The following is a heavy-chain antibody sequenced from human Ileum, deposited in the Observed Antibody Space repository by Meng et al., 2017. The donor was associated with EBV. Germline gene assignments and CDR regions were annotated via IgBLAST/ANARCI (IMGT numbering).Heavy chain of an antibody. CDR2: IFYRGNT. V-gene: IGHV4-39*07. D-gene: IGHD4-17*01. CDR3: VSAYDYGDYEAFAY. CDR1: GDSMSSSNYY. J-gene: IGHJ4*02. Sequence: HLQLLESGPGLVRPSETLALTCRFSGDSMSSSNYYWGWLRQSPGKALECIGTIFYRGNTFYNPSLKTRLTISVDTSKNEFSLNLKSVTAADTAVYYCVSAYDYGDYEAFAYWGLGSLVTVSS.